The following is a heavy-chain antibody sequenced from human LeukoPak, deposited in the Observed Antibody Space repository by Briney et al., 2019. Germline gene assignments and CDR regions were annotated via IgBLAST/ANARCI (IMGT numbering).Heavy chain of an antibody. CDR1: GDSISSTSYY. CDR2: ISYGGST. Sequence: SETLSLTCTVSGDSISSTSYYWGWIRQPPGKGLEWIASISYGGSTYYTPSLRSRVTISVDTSKNQFSLKVTSVTAADTALYYCARDDTSRDGFDIWGHGTTVTVSS. D-gene: IGHD5-24*01. J-gene: IGHJ3*02. CDR3: ARDDTSRDGFDI. V-gene: IGHV4-39*07.